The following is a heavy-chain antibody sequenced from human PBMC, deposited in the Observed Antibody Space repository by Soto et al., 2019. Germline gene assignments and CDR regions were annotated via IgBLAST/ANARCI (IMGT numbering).Heavy chain of an antibody. CDR3: ARGHQLRPENNWFDS. J-gene: IGHJ5*01. V-gene: IGHV1-2*02. CDR2: INPHTGDT. CDR1: GYPFTGYH. Sequence: QVQLVQSGAEMKKPGASVKVSCKASGYPFTGYHLHWVRQAPGQGLEWMGWINPHTGDTGSAEKFQGRVTMTRDTSISTAYMEVSRLRSDDTAAYYCARGHQLRPENNWFDSWGQGTLVTVSS. D-gene: IGHD1-7*01.